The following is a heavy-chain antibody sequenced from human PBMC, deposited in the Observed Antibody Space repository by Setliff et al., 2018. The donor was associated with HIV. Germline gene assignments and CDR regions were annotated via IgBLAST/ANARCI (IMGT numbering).Heavy chain of an antibody. D-gene: IGHD4-4*01. Sequence: PSETLSLTCSVSGGSMSNSAYYWGWIRQPPGKGLEWIGYVYYTGKTYYNPSLESRTSMSVDTSKNQFSLKLTSVTAADTAIYYCARDLTSNSNCFEPWGQGTQVTVSS. J-gene: IGHJ5*02. CDR1: GGSMSNSAYY. V-gene: IGHV4-31*03. CDR2: VYYTGKT. CDR3: ARDLTSNSNCFEP.